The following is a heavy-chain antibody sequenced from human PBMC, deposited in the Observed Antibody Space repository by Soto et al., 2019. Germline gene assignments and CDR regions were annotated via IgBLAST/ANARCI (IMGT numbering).Heavy chain of an antibody. D-gene: IGHD6-6*01. CDR3: ARDLGQLGYFDY. Sequence: GGALRLSCSAPGFTFSSYNKNWVPQAPGKGLEGVSSIRSSSSYIYYADSGKGRFTISRDNAKNSLYLQMNSLRAEDTAVYYCARDLGQLGYFDYWGQGTLVTVSS. CDR2: IRSSSSYI. V-gene: IGHV3-21*01. J-gene: IGHJ4*02. CDR1: GFTFSSYN.